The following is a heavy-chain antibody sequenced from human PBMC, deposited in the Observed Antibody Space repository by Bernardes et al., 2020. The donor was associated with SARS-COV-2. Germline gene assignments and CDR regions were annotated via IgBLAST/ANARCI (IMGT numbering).Heavy chain of an antibody. CDR1: GFTFSSYD. CDR3: ARGGYCSSTSCYYYGMDV. J-gene: IGHJ6*02. V-gene: IGHV3-13*05. Sequence: GGSLRLSRAASGFTFSSYDMHWVRQAPGKGLEWVSAIGTAGDPYYPGSVKGRFTISRENAKNSLYLQMNSLRAGDTAVYYCARGGYCSSTSCYYYGMDVWGQGTTVTVSS. CDR2: IGTAGDP. D-gene: IGHD2-2*01.